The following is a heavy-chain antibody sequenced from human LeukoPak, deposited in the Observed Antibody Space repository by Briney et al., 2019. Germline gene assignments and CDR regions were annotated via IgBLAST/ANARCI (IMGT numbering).Heavy chain of an antibody. J-gene: IGHJ4*02. D-gene: IGHD3-10*01. CDR1: GYTFTGYY. Sequence: ASVKVSCEASGYTFTGYYMHWVRQAPGQGLEWMGRINPNSGGTNYAQKFQGRVTMTRDTSISTAYMELSRLRSDDTAVYYCARDSGYGSGSSIDYWGQGTLVTVSS. CDR3: ARDSGYGSGSSIDY. V-gene: IGHV1-2*06. CDR2: INPNSGGT.